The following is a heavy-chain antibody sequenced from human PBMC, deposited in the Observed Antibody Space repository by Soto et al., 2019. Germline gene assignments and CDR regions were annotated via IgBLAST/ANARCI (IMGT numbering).Heavy chain of an antibody. V-gene: IGHV3-30*03. CDR3: ATDLHIITWAAYTFDY. D-gene: IGHD2-21*01. J-gene: IGHJ4*02. CDR2: ISYDGSNQ. CDR1: GFTFSNHA. Sequence: QVQLVESGGGVVQPGRSLRLSCAASGFTFSNHAMHWVRQAPGKGLEWVAVISYDGSNQYYTDSVKGRFTISRENTKNTLYLQLNSLRAADSAVYYCATDLHIITWAAYTFDYWGQGTLVTVSS.